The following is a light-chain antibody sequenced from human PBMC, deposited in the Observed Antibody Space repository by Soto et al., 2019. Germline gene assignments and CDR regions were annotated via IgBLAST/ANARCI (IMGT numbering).Light chain of an antibody. CDR3: QQSYSTPYT. CDR2: TAS. J-gene: IGKJ2*01. Sequence: DIQMTQSPSSLSASVGDRVTITCRASQSISIHLNWYQQKPGKAPQLLIYTASSFQSGVPSRFCGSGTRTGFTLTISSLQPKDFGTYSDQQSYSTPYTFGQGTQVEIK. CDR1: QSISIH. V-gene: IGKV1-39*01.